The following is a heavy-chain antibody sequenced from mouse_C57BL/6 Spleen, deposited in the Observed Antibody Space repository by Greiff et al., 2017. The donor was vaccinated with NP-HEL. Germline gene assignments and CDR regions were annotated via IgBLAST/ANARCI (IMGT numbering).Heavy chain of an antibody. D-gene: IGHD1-1*01. V-gene: IGHV1-22*01. CDR1: GYTFTDYN. J-gene: IGHJ3*01. CDR2: INPNNGGT. Sequence: EVQLQQSGPELVKPGASVKMSCKASGYTFTDYNMHWVKQSHGKSLEWIGYINPNNGGTSYNQKFKGKATLTVNKSSSTAYMELRSLTSEDSAVYYCASLYYYGSSKFAYWGQGTLVTVSA. CDR3: ASLYYYGSSKFAY.